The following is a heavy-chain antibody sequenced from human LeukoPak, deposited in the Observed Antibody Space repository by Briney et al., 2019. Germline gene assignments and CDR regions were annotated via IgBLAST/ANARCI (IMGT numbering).Heavy chain of an antibody. V-gene: IGHV4-31*03. J-gene: IGHJ4*02. Sequence: PSQTLSLTCTVSGGSISSGGYYWRWIRQHPGTGLKWIGYIYYSGSTYYNPSLKSRVTISVDTSKNQFSLKLSSVTAADTAVYYCARVISCSGGSCFDGMVDYWGQGTLVTVSS. CDR2: IYYSGST. CDR3: ARVISCSGGSCFDGMVDY. CDR1: GGSISSGGYY. D-gene: IGHD2-15*01.